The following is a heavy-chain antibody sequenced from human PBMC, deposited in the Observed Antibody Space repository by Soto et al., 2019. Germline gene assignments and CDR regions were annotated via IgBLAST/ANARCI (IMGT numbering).Heavy chain of an antibody. V-gene: IGHV3-9*01. CDR1: GFSFADYV. CDR3: SRGLGFSFCYIDV. Sequence: GGSPRLSCAASGFSFADYVWHWFRQVPGKGLEWVSGISWNSDTTGYADSVKGRFTISRDNTKNSLYLQMSSLRAEDTALYYCSRGLGFSFCYIDVCGKGTTVIVSS. D-gene: IGHD6-25*01. CDR2: ISWNSDTT. J-gene: IGHJ6*03.